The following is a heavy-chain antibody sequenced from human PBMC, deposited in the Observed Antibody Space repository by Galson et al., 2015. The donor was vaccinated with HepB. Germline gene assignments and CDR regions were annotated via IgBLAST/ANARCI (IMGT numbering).Heavy chain of an antibody. CDR1: GGTFSSYA. D-gene: IGHD2-21*01. CDR2: IIPILGIA. CDR3: ASPSLRGGCGGDCYWYFDL. J-gene: IGHJ2*01. V-gene: IGHV1-69*10. Sequence: SVKVSCKASGGTFSSYAISWVRQAPGQGLEWMGGIIPILGIANYAQKFQGRVTITADKSTSTAYMELSSLRSEDTAVYYCASPSLRGGCGGDCYWYFDLWGRGTLVTVSS.